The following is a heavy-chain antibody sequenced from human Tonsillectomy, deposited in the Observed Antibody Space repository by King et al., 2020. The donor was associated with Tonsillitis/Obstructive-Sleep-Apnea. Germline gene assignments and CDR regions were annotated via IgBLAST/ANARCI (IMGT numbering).Heavy chain of an antibody. V-gene: IGHV1-18*04. CDR3: ARDVRDIVATTIHYYYYYGMDV. CDR1: GYTFTSYG. J-gene: IGHJ6*02. CDR2: ISAYNGNT. D-gene: IGHD5-12*01. Sequence: VQLVESGAEVKKPGASVKVSCKASGYTFTSYGISWVRQAPGQGLEWMGWISAYNGNTNYAQKLQGRVTMTTDTSTSTAYMEVRSLRSDDTAVYYCARDVRDIVATTIHYYYYYGMDVWGQGTTVTVSS.